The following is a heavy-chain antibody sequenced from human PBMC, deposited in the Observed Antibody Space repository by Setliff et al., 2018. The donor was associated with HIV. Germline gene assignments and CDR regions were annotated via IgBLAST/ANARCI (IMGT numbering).Heavy chain of an antibody. CDR1: GGSISSGGYY. J-gene: IGHJ6*03. D-gene: IGHD3-3*01. CDR2: IYYSGST. V-gene: IGHV4-31*03. Sequence: SETLSLTCTVSGGSISSGGYYWSWIRQHPGKGLEWIGYIYYSGSTYYNPSLKSRVTISVDTSKNQLSLKLSSVTAADTAVYYCARRRPPPSGFYSKYYMDVWGKGTTVTVSS. CDR3: ARRRPPPSGFYSKYYMDV.